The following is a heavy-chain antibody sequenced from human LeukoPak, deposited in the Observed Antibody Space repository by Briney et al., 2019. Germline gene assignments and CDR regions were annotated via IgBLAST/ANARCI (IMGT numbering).Heavy chain of an antibody. CDR1: GGSISSSNW. Sequence: PSGTLSLTCAVSGGSISSSNWWSWVRQPPGKGLEWIGEIYHSGSTNYNPSLKSRVTISVDKSKNQFSLKLSSVTAADTAVYYCVRDCSGGSCYYYYGMDVWGQGTTVTVSS. CDR2: IYHSGST. V-gene: IGHV4-4*02. D-gene: IGHD2-15*01. J-gene: IGHJ6*02. CDR3: VRDCSGGSCYYYYGMDV.